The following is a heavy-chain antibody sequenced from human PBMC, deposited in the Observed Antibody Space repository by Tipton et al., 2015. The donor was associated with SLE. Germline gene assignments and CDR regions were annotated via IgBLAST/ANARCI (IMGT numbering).Heavy chain of an antibody. V-gene: IGHV4-59*01. D-gene: IGHD1-7*01. CDR3: ERVFWDYHTYYYYYGIDV. J-gene: IGHJ6*04. Sequence: TLSLTCAVSAGTKSSYYLSWIQTPQPRGLKWIVYIHYSGSNNYNHSLKSRVTISVDTSKNQFSLKLSSVTAADTAVYYCERVFWDYHTYYYYYGIDVWGKWTTVTVS. CDR1: AGTKSSYY. CDR2: IHYSGSN.